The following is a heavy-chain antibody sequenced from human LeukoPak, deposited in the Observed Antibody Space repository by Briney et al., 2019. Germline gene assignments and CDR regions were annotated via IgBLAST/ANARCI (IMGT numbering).Heavy chain of an antibody. D-gene: IGHD2-15*01. Sequence: PGGSLRLSCAASGFTVSSNYMSWVRQAPGKGLGCVSVIYSGGSTYYADSGKGRFTISRDNSKNTLYLKLKSLRAEDTAVYYCARLAGVVAAYFDYWGQGNVVTVSS. J-gene: IGHJ4*02. V-gene: IGHV3-53*01. CDR3: ARLAGVVAAYFDY. CDR2: IYSGGST. CDR1: GFTVSSNY.